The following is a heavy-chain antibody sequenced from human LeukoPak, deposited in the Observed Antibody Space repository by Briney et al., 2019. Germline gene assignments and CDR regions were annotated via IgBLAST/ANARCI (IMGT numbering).Heavy chain of an antibody. CDR1: GFTFSSYA. CDR3: AKADRGWGVITKD. Sequence: PGGSLRPSCTASGFTFSSYAMSWVRQAPGKGLEWVSAIGSGSDFTYYAEYVKGRFTISRDNSKKTLYLQMNSLRAEDTAVYYCAKADRGWGVITKDWGQGTLVTVSS. J-gene: IGHJ4*02. D-gene: IGHD3-10*01. CDR2: IGSGSDFT. V-gene: IGHV3-23*01.